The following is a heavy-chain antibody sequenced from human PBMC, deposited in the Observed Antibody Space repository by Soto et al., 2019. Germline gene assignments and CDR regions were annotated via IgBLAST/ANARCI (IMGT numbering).Heavy chain of an antibody. V-gene: IGHV4-59*01. Sequence: SETLSLTCTVSGGSISSYYCSWIRQPPGKGLEWIGYMYYSGSTNYNPSLKSRVTISLDTSKNQFSLKLSSVTAADTAVYYCARAGAATLSDYGAQGTRVTVSS. J-gene: IGHJ4*02. D-gene: IGHD2-15*01. CDR2: MYYSGST. CDR1: GGSISSYY. CDR3: ARAGAATLSDY.